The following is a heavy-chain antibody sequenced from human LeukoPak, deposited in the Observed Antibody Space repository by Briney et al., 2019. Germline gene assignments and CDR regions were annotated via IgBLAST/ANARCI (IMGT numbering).Heavy chain of an antibody. CDR3: TADAVVGVVGY. J-gene: IGHJ4*02. CDR1: GFTFSNAW. CDR2: IKSKTDDGTT. Sequence: PGGYLRISCAASGFTFSNAWKGWVRQAPGKGLEWGCHIKSKTDDGTTDYRAPVKDRFTILRDNSKNTLVLKMNRLKTEDTAVYYCTADAVVGVVGYWGQGTLVTVSS. V-gene: IGHV3-15*01. D-gene: IGHD2-15*01.